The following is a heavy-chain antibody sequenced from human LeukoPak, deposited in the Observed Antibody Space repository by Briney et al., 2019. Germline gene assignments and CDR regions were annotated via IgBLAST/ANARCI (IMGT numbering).Heavy chain of an antibody. J-gene: IGHJ3*02. V-gene: IGHV3-9*01. CDR2: ISWNSGSI. Sequence: ALRLSCAASGFTFDDYAMHWVRQAPGKGLEWVSGISWNSGSIGYADSVKGRFTISRDNAKNSLYLQMNSLRAEDTALYYCAKDQNYDFWSGSANAFDIWGQGTMVTVSS. CDR1: GFTFDDYA. D-gene: IGHD3-3*01. CDR3: AKDQNYDFWSGSANAFDI.